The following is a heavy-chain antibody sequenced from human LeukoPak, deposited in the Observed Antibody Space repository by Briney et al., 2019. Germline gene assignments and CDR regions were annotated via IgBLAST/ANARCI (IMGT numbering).Heavy chain of an antibody. Sequence: SETLSLTCAVSGGSISSSNWWSWVRQPPGKGLEWIGEIYHSGSTNYNPSLKSRVTISVDKSKNQFSLKLSSVTAADTAVYYCARGYSSSWTRSLDYWGQGTLATVSS. CDR2: IYHSGST. CDR3: ARGYSSSWTRSLDY. J-gene: IGHJ4*02. D-gene: IGHD6-13*01. CDR1: GGSISSSNW. V-gene: IGHV4-4*02.